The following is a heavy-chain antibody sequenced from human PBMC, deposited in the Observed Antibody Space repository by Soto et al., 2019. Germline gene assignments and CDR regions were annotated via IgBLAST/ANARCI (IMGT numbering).Heavy chain of an antibody. CDR1: GFTFSHYA. V-gene: IGHV3-30*18. CDR3: AKDGRHNFDY. J-gene: IGHJ4*02. D-gene: IGHD1-26*01. CDR2: MSYDGSNE. Sequence: QVQLVESGGGVVQPGRSLRLSCAASGFTFSHYAMHWVRQAPGKGLEWVALMSYDGSNEYYADSVKGRFTISRDNSKHTLYLQMNSLRAEDTAVYYCAKDGRHNFDYWGQGTLVTVSS.